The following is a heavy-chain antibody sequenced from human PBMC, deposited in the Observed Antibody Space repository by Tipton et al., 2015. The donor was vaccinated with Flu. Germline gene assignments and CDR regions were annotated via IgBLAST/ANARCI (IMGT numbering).Heavy chain of an antibody. V-gene: IGHV4-61*02. J-gene: IGHJ4*02. CDR2: IYTGGNT. Sequence: TLSLTCTVSGASISSGDLYWSWIRQPAGKGLEWIGRIYTGGNTNYNASLKSRVTISMNTSKNQFSLKLSSVTAADTAVYYCARGEAISGWSRFDFWGQGSLVTASS. CDR3: ARGEAISGWSRFDF. CDR1: GASISSGDLY. D-gene: IGHD6-19*01.